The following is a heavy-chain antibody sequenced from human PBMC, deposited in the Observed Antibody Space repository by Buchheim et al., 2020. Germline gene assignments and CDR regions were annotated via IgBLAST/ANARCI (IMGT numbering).Heavy chain of an antibody. Sequence: EVQLLESGGGLVQPGGSLRLSCAASGFTFSSYAMSWVRQAPGKGLEWVSAISGSGGSTYYADSVKGRFTISRDNSKNTLYLQMSSLRAEDTAVYYCAKCRLAVAGTLPRNWFDPWGQGTL. V-gene: IGHV3-23*01. J-gene: IGHJ5*02. D-gene: IGHD6-19*01. CDR1: GFTFSSYA. CDR2: ISGSGGST. CDR3: AKCRLAVAGTLPRNWFDP.